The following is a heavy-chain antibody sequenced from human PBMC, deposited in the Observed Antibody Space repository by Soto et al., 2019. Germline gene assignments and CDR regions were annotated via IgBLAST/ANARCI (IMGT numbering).Heavy chain of an antibody. Sequence: ASVKVSCKASGYTLTGYYMHWVRQAPGQGLEWMGWINPNSGGTNYAQKFQGWVTMTRDTSISTAYMELSRLGSDDTAVYYCARAGFHYYDSSGYYSPEAFDIWGQGTMVTVSS. CDR1: GYTLTGYY. CDR3: ARAGFHYYDSSGYYSPEAFDI. D-gene: IGHD3-22*01. J-gene: IGHJ3*02. V-gene: IGHV1-2*04. CDR2: INPNSGGT.